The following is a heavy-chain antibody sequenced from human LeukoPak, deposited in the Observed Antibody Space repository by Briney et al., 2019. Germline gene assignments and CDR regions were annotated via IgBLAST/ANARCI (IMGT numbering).Heavy chain of an antibody. CDR2: IYYSGST. CDR3: ARARSAAGNFDY. V-gene: IGHV4-31*03. J-gene: IGHJ4*02. Sequence: SEALSLTCTVSGGSISSGGYYWSWIRQHPGRGLEWIGYIYYSGSTYYNPSLKSRVTISADTSKNQFSLTLSSVTAADTAVYYCARARSAAGNFDYWGQGTLVTVSS. D-gene: IGHD6-13*01. CDR1: GGSISSGGYY.